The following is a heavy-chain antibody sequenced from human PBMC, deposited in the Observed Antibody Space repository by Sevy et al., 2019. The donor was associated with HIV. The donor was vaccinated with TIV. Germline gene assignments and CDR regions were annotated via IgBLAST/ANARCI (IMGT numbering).Heavy chain of an antibody. Sequence: GGSLRLSCAASGFTFSKYDMHWVRQVSGKSLEWASGIGYAGDIYYLDSVKGRFTISRENAKNSLYLEMNSLRAGDTALYYCARDGPEGYYYYGLDVWGQGTTVTVSS. CDR3: ARDGPEGYYYYGLDV. V-gene: IGHV3-13*01. CDR2: IGYAGDI. CDR1: GFTFSKYD. J-gene: IGHJ6*02.